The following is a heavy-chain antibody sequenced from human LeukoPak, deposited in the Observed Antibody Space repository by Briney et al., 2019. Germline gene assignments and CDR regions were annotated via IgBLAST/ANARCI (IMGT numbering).Heavy chain of an antibody. D-gene: IGHD3-10*01. CDR1: GGSISSSNW. J-gene: IGHJ5*02. CDR2: IYHSGST. CDR3: ARKLLVRGPTWFDP. Sequence: SETLSLTCAVSGGSISSSNWWSWVRQPPGKGLEWIGEIYHSGSTNYNPPLKSRVTISVDKSKNQFSLKLSPVTAADTAVYYCARKLLVRGPTWFDPWGQGTLVTVSS. V-gene: IGHV4-4*02.